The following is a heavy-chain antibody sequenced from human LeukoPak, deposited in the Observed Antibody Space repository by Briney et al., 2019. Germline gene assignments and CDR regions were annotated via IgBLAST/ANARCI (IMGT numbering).Heavy chain of an antibody. CDR2: IYHTGST. J-gene: IGHJ4*02. V-gene: IGHV4-59*02. Sequence: SETLSLTCTISGGSVSDYYWSWIRQSPGKGLEWIGYIYHTGSTSYSPYLKSRVTISADTSQNQFSLKLSSVTAADTAVYYCASRKLGNDYWGQGTLVTVSS. CDR3: ASRKLGNDY. CDR1: GGSVSDYY. D-gene: IGHD7-27*01.